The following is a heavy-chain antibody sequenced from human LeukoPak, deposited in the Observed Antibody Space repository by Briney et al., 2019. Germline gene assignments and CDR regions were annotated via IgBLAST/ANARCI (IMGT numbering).Heavy chain of an antibody. CDR1: GFSLRGYA. V-gene: IGHV3-30-3*01. Sequence: QPGGSLRLSCVASGFSLRGYAMHWVRQAPGKGGLEWVTMISYDGRDQYYADSVKGRFTISRDNAKNTLILQMNSLRVEDTAVYYCARDWVYKIDYWGRGTLVTVSS. CDR2: ISYDGRDQ. D-gene: IGHD5-24*01. J-gene: IGHJ4*02. CDR3: ARDWVYKIDY.